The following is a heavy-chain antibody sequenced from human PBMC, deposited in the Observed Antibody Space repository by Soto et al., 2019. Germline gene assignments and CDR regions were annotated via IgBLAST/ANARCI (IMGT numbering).Heavy chain of an antibody. V-gene: IGHV4-30-2*01. D-gene: IGHD1-26*01. Sequence: PSETLSLTCAVSDGSISSGGYSWSWIRQPPGKGLEWIGYIYHSGSTYYNPSLKSRVTISVDRSKNQFSLKLSSVTAADTAVYYCARVGPDSGYLDYWGQGTLVTVSS. CDR3: ARVGPDSGYLDY. CDR2: IYHSGST. CDR1: DGSISSGGYS. J-gene: IGHJ4*02.